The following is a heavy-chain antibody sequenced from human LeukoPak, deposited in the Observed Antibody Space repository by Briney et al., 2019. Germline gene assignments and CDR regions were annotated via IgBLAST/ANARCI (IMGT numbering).Heavy chain of an antibody. CDR1: GFTFDDYA. CDR2: ISWNSGSI. V-gene: IGHV3-9*01. J-gene: IGHJ3*02. Sequence: GGSLRLSCAASGFTFDDYAMHWVRQAPGKGLEWVSGISWNSGSIGYADSVKGRFTISRDNAKNSLYLQMNSLRAEDTALYYCAKDLHYKNAFDIWGQGTMVTVSS. D-gene: IGHD4-11*01. CDR3: AKDLHYKNAFDI.